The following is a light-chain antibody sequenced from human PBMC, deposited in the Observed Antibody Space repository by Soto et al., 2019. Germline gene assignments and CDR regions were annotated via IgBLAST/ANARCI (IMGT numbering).Light chain of an antibody. CDR2: DAS. J-gene: IGKJ4*01. Sequence: EIVLTQSPATLSLSPGERATLSCRASQSVSSYLAWYQQKPGQAPRLLIYDASNRATGITARFSGSGSGTDFTLTITSLEPEDFAVYYCQHRSNWLSFGGGTKVESK. CDR1: QSVSSY. CDR3: QHRSNWLS. V-gene: IGKV3-11*01.